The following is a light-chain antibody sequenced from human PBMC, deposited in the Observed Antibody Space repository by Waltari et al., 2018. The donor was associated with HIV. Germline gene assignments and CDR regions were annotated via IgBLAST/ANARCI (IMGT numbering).Light chain of an antibody. CDR1: TSNLGANFD. Sequence: QSVLTQPPSVSGAPGQTVTVSCTGSTSNLGANFDVHWYQHLPGTAPKLLIYGNNNGPSGVPARFSGSRSGSSASLAITGLQAEDEADYYCQSYDNVLTAVIFGGGTKVTVL. V-gene: IGLV1-40*01. CDR2: GNN. J-gene: IGLJ2*01. CDR3: QSYDNVLTAVI.